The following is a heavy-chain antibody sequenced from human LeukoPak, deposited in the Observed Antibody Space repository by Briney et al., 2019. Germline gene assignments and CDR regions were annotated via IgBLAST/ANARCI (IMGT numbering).Heavy chain of an antibody. J-gene: IGHJ3*02. CDR3: ASFNRYEKLPHAFDI. CDR2: INPNSGGT. CDR1: GYTFTSYG. D-gene: IGHD5-12*01. Sequence: GASVKVSCKASGYTFTSYGISWVRQAPGQGLEWMGWINPNSGGTNYAQKFQGRVTMTRDTSISTAYMELSRLRSDDTAVYYCASFNRYEKLPHAFDIWGQGTMVTVSS. V-gene: IGHV1-2*02.